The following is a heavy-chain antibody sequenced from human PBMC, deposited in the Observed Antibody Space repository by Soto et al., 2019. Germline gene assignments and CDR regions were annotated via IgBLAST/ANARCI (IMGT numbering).Heavy chain of an antibody. J-gene: IGHJ6*02. CDR1: GFTFSDYY. Sequence: QMQLVESGGGLVKPGGSLRLSCAASGFTFSDYYVSWIRQAPGKGLEWVSYISSSGTMVYYADSVKGRFSISWDSAKNSLYLRMNSLRAEDTAVYYCARAPSVLPPFYGLDVWGQGTTVTVSS. CDR2: ISSSGTMV. D-gene: IGHD2-8*01. V-gene: IGHV3-11*01. CDR3: ARAPSVLPPFYGLDV.